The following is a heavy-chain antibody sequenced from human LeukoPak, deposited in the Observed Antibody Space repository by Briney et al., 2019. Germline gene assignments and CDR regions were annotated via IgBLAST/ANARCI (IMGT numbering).Heavy chain of an antibody. D-gene: IGHD4-11*01. V-gene: IGHV3-23*01. CDR3: ARDRNFPRDQLDY. CDR2: ISGTGDAT. J-gene: IGHJ4*02. CDR1: GFTFSNYG. Sequence: GGSLRLSCAASGFTFSNYGMSWVRQAPGKGLEWVSAISGTGDATWYPDSVKGRFTISRDKSKNTLYLQMNNLRAEDTALYYCARDRNFPRDQLDYWGQGTLVTVSS.